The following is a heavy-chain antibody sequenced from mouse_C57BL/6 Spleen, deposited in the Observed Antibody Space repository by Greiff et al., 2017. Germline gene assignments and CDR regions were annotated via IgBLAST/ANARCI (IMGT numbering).Heavy chain of an antibody. J-gene: IGHJ1*03. CDR1: GYTFTSYW. D-gene: IGHD1-1*01. Sequence: QVQLKQPGAELVKPGASVKMSCKASGYTFTSYWITWVKQRPGQGLEWIGDIYPGSGSTNYNEKFKSKATLTVDTSSSSAYMQLRSLTSEDSAVYYCARGGDGSSYGYWYFDVWGTGTTVTVSS. V-gene: IGHV1-55*01. CDR3: ARGGDGSSYGYWYFDV. CDR2: IYPGSGST.